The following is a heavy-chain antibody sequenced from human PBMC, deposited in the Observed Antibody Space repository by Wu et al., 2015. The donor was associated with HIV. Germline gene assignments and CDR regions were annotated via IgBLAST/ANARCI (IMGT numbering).Heavy chain of an antibody. CDR1: GGTFSSYA. CDR2: IITMFDAT. CDR3: ARDRAFYDSSGYYYVY. V-gene: IGHV1-69*05. J-gene: IGHJ4*02. Sequence: QVQLVQSGAEVKKPGSSVKVSCKASGGTFSSYAISWVRQAPGQGLEWMGRIITMFDATDYAQKLQGRVTMTTDTSTSTAYMELRSLRSDDTAVYYCARDRAFYDSSGYYYVYWGQGTLVTVSS. D-gene: IGHD3-22*01.